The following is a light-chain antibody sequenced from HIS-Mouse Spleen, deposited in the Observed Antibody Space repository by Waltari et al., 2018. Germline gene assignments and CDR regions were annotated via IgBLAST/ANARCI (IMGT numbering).Light chain of an antibody. J-gene: IGKJ4*01. CDR2: GAS. CDR1: QSVSSSY. CDR3: QQYGSSPRLT. V-gene: IGKV3-20*01. Sequence: LSLSPGERATLSCRASQSVSSSYLAWYQQKPGQAPRLLIYGASSRATGIPDRFSGSGSGTDFTLTISRLEPEDFAVYYCQQYGSSPRLTFGGGTKVEIK.